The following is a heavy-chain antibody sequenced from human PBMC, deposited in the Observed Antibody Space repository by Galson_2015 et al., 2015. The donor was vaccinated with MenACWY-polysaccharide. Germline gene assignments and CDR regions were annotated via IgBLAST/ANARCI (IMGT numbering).Heavy chain of an antibody. CDR1: GFTFSTYW. Sequence: SLRLSCAASGFTFSTYWMNWVRQAPGKGLEWVANIKEDGSEKYYVDSVKGRFTISRDNAKNSLYLQMNSLRAEDTAVYYCAGGACTKRRLDYWGQGTLVTVSS. CDR3: AGGACTKRRLDY. J-gene: IGHJ4*02. V-gene: IGHV3-7*01. CDR2: IKEDGSEK. D-gene: IGHD6-25*01.